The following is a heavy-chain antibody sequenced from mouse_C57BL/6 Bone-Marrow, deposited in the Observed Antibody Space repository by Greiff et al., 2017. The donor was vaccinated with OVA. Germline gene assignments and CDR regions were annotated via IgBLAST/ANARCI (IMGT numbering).Heavy chain of an antibody. D-gene: IGHD1-1*01. CDR2: IDPENGDT. J-gene: IGHJ1*03. V-gene: IGHV14-4*01. CDR1: GFNIKDDY. CDR3: TLIYYYGSSWYFDV. Sequence: EVHLVESGAELVRPGASVKLSCTASGFNIKDDYMHWVKQRPEQGLEWIGWIDPENGDTEYASKFQGKATITADTSSNTAYLQLSSLTSEDTAVYYCTLIYYYGSSWYFDVWGTGTTVTVSS.